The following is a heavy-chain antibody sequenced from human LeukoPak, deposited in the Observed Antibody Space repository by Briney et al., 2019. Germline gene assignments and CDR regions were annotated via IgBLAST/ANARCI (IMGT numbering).Heavy chain of an antibody. J-gene: IGHJ6*03. CDR2: IKQDGSEK. CDR1: GFTFSSYW. CDR3: ARPPGGYYYYYYYMDV. D-gene: IGHD3-16*01. V-gene: IGHV3-7*01. Sequence: PGGSLRLSCAASGFTFSSYWMSWVRQAPGKGLEWVANIKQDGSEKYYVDSVKGRFTISRDNAENSLHLQMNSLRAEDTAVYYCARPPGGYYYYYYYMDVWGKGTTVTVSS.